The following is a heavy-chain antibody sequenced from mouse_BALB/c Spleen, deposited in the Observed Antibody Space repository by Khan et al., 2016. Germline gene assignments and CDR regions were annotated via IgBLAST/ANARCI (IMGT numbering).Heavy chain of an antibody. V-gene: IGHV3-2*02. CDR1: GYSITSDYA. CDR3: ASGGYFDV. J-gene: IGHJ1*01. CDR2: ISYSGST. Sequence: EVQLQESGPGLVKPPQSLSLTCTVTGYSITSDYAWNWLRQFPGNKLEWMGYISYSGSTSYNPSLKSRISITRDTSKNQFFLQLNSVTTEDTASYYCASGGYFDVWGAGTTVTVSS.